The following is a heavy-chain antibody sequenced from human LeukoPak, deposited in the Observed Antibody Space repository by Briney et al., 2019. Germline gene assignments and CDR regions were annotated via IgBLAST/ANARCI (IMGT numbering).Heavy chain of an antibody. J-gene: IGHJ4*02. CDR2: INPNSGGT. Sequence: ASVKVSCKASGYTFTSYDINWVRQATGQGLEWMGWINPNSGGTNYAQKFQDRVTVTRNTSISTAYMELSRLRSDDTAVYSCARGASLYSNYDYWGQGTLVTVSS. D-gene: IGHD4-11*01. CDR1: GYTFTSYD. V-gene: IGHV1-2*02. CDR3: ARGASLYSNYDY.